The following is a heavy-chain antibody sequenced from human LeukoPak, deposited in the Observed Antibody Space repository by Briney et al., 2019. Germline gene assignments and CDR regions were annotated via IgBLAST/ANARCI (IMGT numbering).Heavy chain of an antibody. J-gene: IGHJ3*02. CDR2: IYTSGST. Sequence: PSETLSLTCTVSGGSISNTNYYWAWIRQPPGKGLEWIGSIYTSGSTYYNPSLKSRVTISVDTSKNQFSLKLSSVTAADTAVYYCARGPTVTGDAFDIWGQGTMVTVSS. CDR1: GGSISNTNYY. D-gene: IGHD4-17*01. CDR3: ARGPTVTGDAFDI. V-gene: IGHV4-39*07.